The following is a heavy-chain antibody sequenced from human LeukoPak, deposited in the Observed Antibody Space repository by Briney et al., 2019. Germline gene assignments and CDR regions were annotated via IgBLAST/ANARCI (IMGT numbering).Heavy chain of an antibody. D-gene: IGHD3-16*01. CDR2: IRSRTYGGTT. Sequence: GRSLRLSCTASGFTFGDHAMSWFRQAPGKGMEWVGFIRSRTYGGTTEYAASVRGRFTISRDDSKTTAYLQMNSLETEDTGVYYCSRRCKDGGYVSDFWGQGTLVTVYS. CDR3: SRRCKDGGYVSDF. CDR1: GFTFGDHA. V-gene: IGHV3-49*03. J-gene: IGHJ4*02.